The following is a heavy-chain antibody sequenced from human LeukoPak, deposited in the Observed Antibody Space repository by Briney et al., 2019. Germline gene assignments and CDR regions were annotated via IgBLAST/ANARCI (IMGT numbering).Heavy chain of an antibody. D-gene: IGHD3-16*02. CDR3: ARQSLGELSSNWFDH. Sequence: SETLSLTCAVYGGSFSGYYWSWIRQPPGKGLEWIGEINHSGSTNYNPSLKSRVTISVDTSKNQFSLKLSSVTAADTAVYYCARQSLGELSSNWFDHWGQGTLVTVSS. J-gene: IGHJ5*02. CDR1: GGSFSGYY. V-gene: IGHV4-34*01. CDR2: INHSGST.